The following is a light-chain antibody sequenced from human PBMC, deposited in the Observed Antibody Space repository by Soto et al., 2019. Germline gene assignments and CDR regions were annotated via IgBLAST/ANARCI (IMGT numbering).Light chain of an antibody. CDR2: EVS. J-gene: IGLJ1*01. Sequence: QSALTQPASVSGSPGQSITISCTRPNSDVGSYNFVSWYQQHPGKAPKVMIFEVSKRPSGVSDRFSGSKSGNTASLTISGLQAEYEADYYCCSDVGSSTYVFGTGTKVAVL. CDR1: NSDVGSYNF. V-gene: IGLV2-23*02. CDR3: CSDVGSSTYV.